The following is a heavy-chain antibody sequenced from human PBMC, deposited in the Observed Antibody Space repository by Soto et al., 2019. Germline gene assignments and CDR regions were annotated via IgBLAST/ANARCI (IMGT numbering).Heavy chain of an antibody. CDR1: GFTFSSYG. D-gene: IGHD6-19*01. V-gene: IGHV3-30*18. J-gene: IGHJ6*02. CDR3: AKRAYSSACHGANDYYYYRMDV. CDR2: ISYDGSNK. Sequence: GGSLRLSCGASGFTFSSYGMHWVRQAPGKGLEWVAVISYDGSNKYYADSVKGRFTISRDNSKNTLYLQMNSLRAEDTAVYYCAKRAYSSACHGANDYYYYRMDVWGQGTKVTVYS.